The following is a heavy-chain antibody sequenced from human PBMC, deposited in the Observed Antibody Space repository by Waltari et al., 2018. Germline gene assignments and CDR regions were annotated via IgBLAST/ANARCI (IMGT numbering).Heavy chain of an antibody. CDR3: ARAPRGSYKYYCDY. D-gene: IGHD1-26*01. CDR1: GGSISSYY. J-gene: IGHJ4*02. V-gene: IGHV4-59*01. Sequence: QVQLQESGPGLVKPSETLSLTCTVSGGSISSYYWSWIRQPPGKGLEWIGYIYYSGTTTSNPALKGRVTIAVDTSKNQFSLKLSSVTAADTAVYYCARAPRGSYKYYCDYWGQGTLVTVSS. CDR2: IYYSGTT.